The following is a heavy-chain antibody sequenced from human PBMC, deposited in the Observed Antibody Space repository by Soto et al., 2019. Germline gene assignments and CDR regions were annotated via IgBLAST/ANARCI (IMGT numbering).Heavy chain of an antibody. CDR3: ERGDSNSWSDF. V-gene: IGHV3-30*01. CDR1: GFTFRSYA. J-gene: IGHJ4*02. CDR2: ISYDGTNK. Sequence: QVQLVESGGGVVQPGRSLRLSCAASGFTFRSYAMDWVRQAPGKGLEWVAVISYDGTNKYYADSVKGRFTISRDNSKNTLTLQMNSQRPDDTAVYYCERGDSNSWSDFWGQGTLVTVSS. D-gene: IGHD6-13*01.